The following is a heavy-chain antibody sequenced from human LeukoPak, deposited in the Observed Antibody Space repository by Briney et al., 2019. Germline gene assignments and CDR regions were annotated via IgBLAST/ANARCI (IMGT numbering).Heavy chain of an antibody. CDR3: ARVPAYGGNLIDY. CDR1: GGTFSSYA. V-gene: IGHV1-69*06. Sequence: ASVKVSCKASGGTFSSYAISWVRQAPGQGLEWMGGIIPIFGTANYAQKFQGRVTITADKSTSTAYMELSSLRSEDTAVYYCARVPAYGGNLIDYWGQGTLVTVSS. CDR2: IIPIFGTA. J-gene: IGHJ4*02. D-gene: IGHD4-23*01.